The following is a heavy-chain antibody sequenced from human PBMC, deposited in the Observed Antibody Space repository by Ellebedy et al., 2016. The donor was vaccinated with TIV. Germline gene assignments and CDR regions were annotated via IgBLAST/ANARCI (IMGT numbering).Heavy chain of an antibody. CDR3: ARHELGSNAAFDS. J-gene: IGHJ4*02. D-gene: IGHD7-27*01. CDR2: IDPSDPRGTYT. CDR1: GYSFPNFW. Sequence: KVSXKDSGYSFPNFWISWVRHMPGKGLEWMGRIDPSDPRGTYTNYSPSFHGHVSISTDKSTNTAYLQWSSLKASDTAMYYCARHELGSNAAFDSWGQGTLVIVSS. V-gene: IGHV5-10-1*01.